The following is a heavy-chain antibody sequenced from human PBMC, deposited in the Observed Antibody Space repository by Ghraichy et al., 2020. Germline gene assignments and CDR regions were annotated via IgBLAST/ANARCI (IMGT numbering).Heavy chain of an antibody. CDR1: GYTLTELS. J-gene: IGHJ6*02. V-gene: IGHV1-24*01. Sequence: ASVKVSCKVSGYTLTELSMHWVRQAPGKGLEWMGGFDPEDGETIYAQKFQGRVTMTEDTSTDTAYMELSSLRSEDTAVYYCATNQRGYSGYDVHYYYGMDVWGQGTTVTVSS. CDR2: FDPEDGET. CDR3: ATNQRGYSGYDVHYYYGMDV. D-gene: IGHD5-12*01.